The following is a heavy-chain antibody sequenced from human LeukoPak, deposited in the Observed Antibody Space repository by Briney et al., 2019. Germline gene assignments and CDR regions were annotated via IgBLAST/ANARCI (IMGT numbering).Heavy chain of an antibody. D-gene: IGHD6-13*01. CDR3: AKVSIKQQLAHTFDY. J-gene: IGHJ4*02. Sequence: PGGSLRLSXAASGFTFSSYAMSWVRQTPGKGLEWVSAISGSGGSTYYADSVKGRFTISRDNSKNTLYLQMNSLRAEDTAVYYCAKVSIKQQLAHTFDYWGQGTPVTVSS. V-gene: IGHV3-23*01. CDR2: ISGSGGST. CDR1: GFTFSSYA.